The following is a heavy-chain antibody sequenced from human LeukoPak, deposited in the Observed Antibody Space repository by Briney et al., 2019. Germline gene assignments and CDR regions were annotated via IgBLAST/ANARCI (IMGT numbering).Heavy chain of an antibody. CDR1: GGSISSYY. D-gene: IGHD3-10*01. Sequence: SETLSLTCTVSGGSISSYYWSWIRQPPGKGLEWIGYIYYSGSTNYNPSLKSRVTISVDTSENQFSLKLRSVTAADTAVYYCAKTESSRRSVEWGQGTLVTVSS. CDR3: AKTESSRRSVE. V-gene: IGHV4-59*01. J-gene: IGHJ4*02. CDR2: IYYSGST.